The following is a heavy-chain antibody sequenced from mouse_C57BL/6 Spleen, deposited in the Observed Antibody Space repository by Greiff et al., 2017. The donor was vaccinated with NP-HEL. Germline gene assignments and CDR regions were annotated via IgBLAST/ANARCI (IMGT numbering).Heavy chain of an antibody. D-gene: IGHD2-4*01. CDR2: IDPSDSYT. Sequence: VQLQQPGAELVMPGASVKLSCKASGYTFTSYWMHWVKQRPGQGLEWIGEIDPSDSYTNYNQKFKGKSTLTVDKSSSTAYMQLSSLTSEDSAVYYCASYDYDLFAYWGQGTLVTVSA. CDR3: ASYDYDLFAY. CDR1: GYTFTSYW. J-gene: IGHJ3*01. V-gene: IGHV1-69*01.